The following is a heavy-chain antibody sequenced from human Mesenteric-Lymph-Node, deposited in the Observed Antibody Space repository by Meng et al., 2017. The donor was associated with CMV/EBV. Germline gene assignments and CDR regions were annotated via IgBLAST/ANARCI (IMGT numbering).Heavy chain of an antibody. CDR2: ISGGGSDI. Sequence: GESLKISCAASGFTFSAYYMSWIRQAPGKGPECLSYISGGGSDISYADSVKGRFTVSRDNAQNSLYLQMNNLRAEDTAVYYCARDPRNKGFDPWGQGTLVTVSS. CDR1: GFTFSAYY. V-gene: IGHV3-11*01. J-gene: IGHJ5*02. CDR3: ARDPRNKGFDP.